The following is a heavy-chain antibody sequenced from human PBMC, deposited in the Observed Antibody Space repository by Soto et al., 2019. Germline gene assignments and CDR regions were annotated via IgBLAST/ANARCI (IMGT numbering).Heavy chain of an antibody. Sequence: PCRSLRLSCAASVFTFSSYEMNCLRQAPGKGLEWVSYISSSGSTIYYADSVKGRFTISRDNAKNSLYLQMNSLRAEDTAVYYCARAVFPNYYDSSGPPDYWGQGTLVTVSS. J-gene: IGHJ4*02. CDR1: VFTFSSYE. D-gene: IGHD3-22*01. V-gene: IGHV3-48*03. CDR3: ARAVFPNYYDSSGPPDY. CDR2: ISSSGSTI.